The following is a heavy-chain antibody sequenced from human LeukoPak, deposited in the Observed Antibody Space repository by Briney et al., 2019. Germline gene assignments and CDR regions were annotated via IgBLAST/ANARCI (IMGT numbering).Heavy chain of an antibody. D-gene: IGHD3-9*01. CDR1: GFIFRNYT. V-gene: IGHV3-23*01. Sequence: GASLRLSCAASGFIFRNYTMSWVRQAPGKGLEWVSAITGSGDTTYYADSVKGRFTISRDNSKNTLYVEMNTLRAEDTAVYYCAKWGDYDILTGYYVSDFWGQGTLVTVSS. J-gene: IGHJ4*02. CDR2: ITGSGDTT. CDR3: AKWGDYDILTGYYVSDF.